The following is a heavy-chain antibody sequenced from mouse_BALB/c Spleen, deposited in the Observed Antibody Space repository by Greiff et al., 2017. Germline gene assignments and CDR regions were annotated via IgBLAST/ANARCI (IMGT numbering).Heavy chain of an antibody. J-gene: IGHJ1*01. CDR1: GYTFSSYW. CDR3: ARFGNYRYFDV. Sequence: VQLQQSGAELMKPGASVKISCKATGYTFSSYWIEWVKQRPGHGLEWIGEILPGSGSTNYNEKFKGKATFTADTSSNTAYMQLSSLTSEDSAVYYCARFGNYRYFDVWGAGTTVTVSS. V-gene: IGHV1-9*01. D-gene: IGHD2-1*01. CDR2: ILPGSGST.